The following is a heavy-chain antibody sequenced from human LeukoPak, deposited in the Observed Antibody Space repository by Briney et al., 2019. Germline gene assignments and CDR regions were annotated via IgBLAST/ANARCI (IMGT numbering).Heavy chain of an antibody. D-gene: IGHD2-2*01. CDR3: ERGPAKNTDGYWFDP. J-gene: IGHJ5*02. V-gene: IGHV1-8*01. CDR1: GYTFTSYD. Sequence: ASVKVSCKASGYTFTSYDINWVRQATGQGLEWMGWMNPNSGNTGYAQKFQGRVTMTRNTSISTAYMELSSLRSEDTAVYYCERGPAKNTDGYWFDPWGQGTLVTVSS. CDR2: MNPNSGNT.